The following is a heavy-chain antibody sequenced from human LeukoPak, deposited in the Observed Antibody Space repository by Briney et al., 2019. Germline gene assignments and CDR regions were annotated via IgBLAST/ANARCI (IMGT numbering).Heavy chain of an antibody. CDR1: GFTFSSYW. Sequence: PGGSLRLSCAASGFTFSSYWMHWVRQAPGKGLVWVSRINSDGSSTSYADSLKGRFTISRDNAKNTLYLQMNSLRAEDTAVYYCARDHVSTPYAFDIWGQGTMVTVSS. D-gene: IGHD5/OR15-5a*01. CDR3: ARDHVSTPYAFDI. J-gene: IGHJ3*02. V-gene: IGHV3-74*01. CDR2: INSDGSST.